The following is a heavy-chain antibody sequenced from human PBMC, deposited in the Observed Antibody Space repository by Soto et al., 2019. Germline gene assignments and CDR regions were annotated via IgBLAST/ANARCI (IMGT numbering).Heavy chain of an antibody. D-gene: IGHD2-2*01. Sequence: GASVKVSCKASGYTFTSYGISWVRQAPGQGLEWMGWISAYNGNTNYAQKLQGRVTMTTDTSASTAYMELRSLRSDDTAVYYCARDRRSRIVVVPAATYFDYWGQGTLVTVSS. CDR3: ARDRRSRIVVVPAATYFDY. CDR2: ISAYNGNT. CDR1: GYTFTSYG. J-gene: IGHJ4*02. V-gene: IGHV1-18*01.